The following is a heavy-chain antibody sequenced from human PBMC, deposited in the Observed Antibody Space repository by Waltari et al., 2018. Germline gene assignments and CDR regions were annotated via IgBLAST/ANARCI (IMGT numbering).Heavy chain of an antibody. CDR3: ATALGDNTSASRPFHL. J-gene: IGHJ3*01. V-gene: IGHV1-69-2*01. CDR1: GYTFSDYS. D-gene: IGHD3-10*01. Sequence: EVQLRQSGAELRKPGTPVKISCMASGYTFSDYSIHWVQQAPGKGLQWVGLVDPEDGQAIYAEKFQGRVTITADTSTDTAYLELSSLTSEDTAVFYCATALGDNTSASRPFHLWGQGTVITVSS. CDR2: VDPEDGQA.